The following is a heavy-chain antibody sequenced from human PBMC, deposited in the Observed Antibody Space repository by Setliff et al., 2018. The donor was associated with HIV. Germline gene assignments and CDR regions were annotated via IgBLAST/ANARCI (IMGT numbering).Heavy chain of an antibody. CDR2: IYYSGST. D-gene: IGHD3-16*01. CDR3: ARRPGGITRARLDN. CDR1: DGSVSSTGYY. V-gene: IGHV4-31*03. Sequence: PSETLSLTCTVSDGSVSSTGYYWSWLRQHPGKGLEWIGNIYYSGSTNYNPSLKSRLTISLDTSNTQFSLKLSSVTAADTAMYFCARRPGGITRARLDNWGQGTLVTVSS. J-gene: IGHJ4*02.